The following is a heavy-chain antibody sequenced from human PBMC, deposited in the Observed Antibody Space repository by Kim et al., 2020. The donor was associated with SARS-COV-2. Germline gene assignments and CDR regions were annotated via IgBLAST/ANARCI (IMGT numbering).Heavy chain of an antibody. Sequence: GGSLRLSCAASGFTFSSYAMSWVRQAPGKGLEWVSAISGSGGSTYYADSVKGRFTISRDNSKNTLYLQMNSLRAEDTAVYYCAKAAETYYYDSSGYLADYWGQGTLVTVSS. CDR2: ISGSGGST. D-gene: IGHD3-22*01. CDR1: GFTFSSYA. J-gene: IGHJ4*02. V-gene: IGHV3-23*01. CDR3: AKAAETYYYDSSGYLADY.